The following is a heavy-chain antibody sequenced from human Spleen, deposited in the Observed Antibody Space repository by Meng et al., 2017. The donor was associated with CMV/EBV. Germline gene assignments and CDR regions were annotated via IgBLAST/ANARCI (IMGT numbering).Heavy chain of an antibody. CDR2: INPDSGGT. V-gene: IGHV1-2*02. J-gene: IGHJ4*02. Sequence: KVSCKACRYTFTGYYMYWVRQAPGQGLEWMGWINPDSGGTNYAQKFQGRVTMTSDTSISTAYMELSRLRSDDTAVYYCASGTQNFDSWGQGTLVTVSS. CDR1: RYTFTGYY. CDR3: ASGTQNFDS.